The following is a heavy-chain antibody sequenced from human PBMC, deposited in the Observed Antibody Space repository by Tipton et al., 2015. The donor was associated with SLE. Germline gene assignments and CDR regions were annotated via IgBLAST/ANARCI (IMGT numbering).Heavy chain of an antibody. CDR1: GFTFDDYG. V-gene: IGHV3-20*04. D-gene: IGHD4-17*01. CDR2: INWNGGST. J-gene: IGHJ2*01. Sequence: SLRLSCAASGFTFDDYGMSWVRQAPGKWLEWVSGINWNGGSTGYGDSVKGRFTISRDNAKNSLYLQMNSLRAEDTALYYCARPYSRGDDYGDIVAYFDLWGRGTLVTVSS. CDR3: ARPYSRGDDYGDIVAYFDL.